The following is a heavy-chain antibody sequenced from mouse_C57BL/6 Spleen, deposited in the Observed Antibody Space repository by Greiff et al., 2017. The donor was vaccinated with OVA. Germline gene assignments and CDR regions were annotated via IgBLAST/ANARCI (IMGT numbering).Heavy chain of an antibody. CDR2: IRSKSSNYAT. Sequence: EAGGGLVQPKGSLKLSCAASGFTFNTYAMHWVPQAPGKGWEWAARIRSKSSNYATYYADSVKNRYTISRDDAQSMRYLQMNNLKTEDTAMYYCVRERPHAMDYWGQGTSVTVSS. CDR1: GFTFNTYA. J-gene: IGHJ4*01. V-gene: IGHV10-3*01. CDR3: VRERPHAMDY.